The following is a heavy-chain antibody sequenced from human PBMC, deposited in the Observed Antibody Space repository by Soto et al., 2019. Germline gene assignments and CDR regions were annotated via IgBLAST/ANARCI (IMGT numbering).Heavy chain of an antibody. V-gene: IGHV3-23*01. CDR1: GFTFSSYA. CDR2: ISGSGGST. D-gene: IGHD3-3*01. Sequence: HPGGSLRLSCAVSGFTFSSYAMSWVRQAPGKGLEWVSAISGSGGSTYYADSVKGRFTISRDNSKNTLYLQMNSLRAEDTAVYYCAKSRDFNYDFWSGPPDDAFDIWGQGTMVTVSS. J-gene: IGHJ3*02. CDR3: AKSRDFNYDFWSGPPDDAFDI.